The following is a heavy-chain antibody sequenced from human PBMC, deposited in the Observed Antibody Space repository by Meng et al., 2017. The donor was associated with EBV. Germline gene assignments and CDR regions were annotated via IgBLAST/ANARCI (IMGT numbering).Heavy chain of an antibody. CDR1: GVTFTSYG. V-gene: IGHV1-18*01. D-gene: IGHD3-22*01. Sequence: QVQLLRSWARVKKPGAPVKVTCKAFGVTFTSYGISWVRQAPGQRLEWMGWISAYNGNTNYAQKLQGRVTMTTDTSTSTAYMELRSLRSDDTAVYYCARDGRLYDTPSPFDYWGQGTLVTVSS. J-gene: IGHJ4*02. CDR3: ARDGRLYDTPSPFDY. CDR2: ISAYNGNT.